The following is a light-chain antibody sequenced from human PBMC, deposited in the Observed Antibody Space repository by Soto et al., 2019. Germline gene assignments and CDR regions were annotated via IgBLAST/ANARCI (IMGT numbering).Light chain of an antibody. CDR1: HSISNH. CDR3: QQANSFPLT. Sequence: DIQMTQSPSTLSVSVGDRDTITCRANHSISNHLNWYQQKPGKAPNVLIYAASSLQIGVPSRFSGSGSGTDFTLTISSLRPEDFATDYCQQANSFPLTFGGGTKVDIK. J-gene: IGKJ4*01. CDR2: AAS. V-gene: IGKV1-39*01.